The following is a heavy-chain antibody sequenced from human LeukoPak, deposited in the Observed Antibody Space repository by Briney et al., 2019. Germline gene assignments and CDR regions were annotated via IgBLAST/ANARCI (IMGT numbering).Heavy chain of an antibody. Sequence: SETLSLTCTVSGDSISSYYWSWIRQPAGKGLEWIGRIYTSGSTNYNPSLKSRVTMSVDTSKNQFSLKLSSVTAADTAVYYCARGSLAVAQPFAFDIWGQGTMVTVSS. CDR3: ARGSLAVAQPFAFDI. CDR1: GDSISSYY. J-gene: IGHJ3*02. D-gene: IGHD6-19*01. V-gene: IGHV4-4*07. CDR2: IYTSGST.